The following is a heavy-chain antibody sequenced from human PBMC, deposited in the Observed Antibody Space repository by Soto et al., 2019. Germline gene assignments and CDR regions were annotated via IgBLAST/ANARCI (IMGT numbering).Heavy chain of an antibody. D-gene: IGHD7-27*01. CDR1: GFTFSSYG. V-gene: IGHV3-30*18. CDR2: ISYDGSNK. Sequence: QVQLVESGGGVVQPGRSLRLSCAASGFTFSSYGMHWVRQAPGKGLEWVAVISYDGSNKYYADSVKGRFNISRDNSKNRLYLQMNSRRAEDMAVYYCAKDLLGPGRAYGMDVWGQGTTVTVSS. CDR3: AKDLLGPGRAYGMDV. J-gene: IGHJ6*02.